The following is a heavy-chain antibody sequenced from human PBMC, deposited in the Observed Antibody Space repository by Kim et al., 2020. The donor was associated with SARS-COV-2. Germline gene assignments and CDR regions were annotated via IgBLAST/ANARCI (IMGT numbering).Heavy chain of an antibody. CDR2: IDEHGSER. Sequence: GGSLRLSCTVSGFTFSTYWMSWVRQAPGKGLEWVSNIDEHGSERFHVDSVKGRFTISRDNAKNSLYLQRNSLRVEDTALYYCVRSLGSRPYWGQGALVTVSS. CDR3: VRSLGSRPY. J-gene: IGHJ4*02. D-gene: IGHD3-16*01. V-gene: IGHV3-7*01. CDR1: GFTFSTYW.